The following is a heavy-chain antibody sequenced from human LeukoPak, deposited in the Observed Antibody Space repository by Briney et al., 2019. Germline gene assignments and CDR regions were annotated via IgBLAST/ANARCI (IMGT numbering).Heavy chain of an antibody. V-gene: IGHV3-48*01. CDR1: DSPFSNYN. Sequence: PGGSLSLSGAAPDSPFSNYNLIWFRQAPGKGLECISYITSSSSTIHYADSVKGRFTISRDNAKKSLYLQMNSLRADDTAVYYCARVWDGYSGEDYWGQGTLVTVSS. CDR3: ARVWDGYSGEDY. CDR2: ITSSSSTI. D-gene: IGHD5-18*01. J-gene: IGHJ4*02.